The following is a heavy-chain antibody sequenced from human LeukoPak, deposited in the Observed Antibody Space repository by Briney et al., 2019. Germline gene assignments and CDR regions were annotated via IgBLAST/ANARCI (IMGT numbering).Heavy chain of an antibody. J-gene: IGHJ5*02. D-gene: IGHD4-17*01. CDR1: GGSITSSSAYN. CDR3: ARLPTGYPNWFDP. V-gene: IGHV4-39*01. Sequence: PWETLSLTCTVSGGSITSSSAYNWGWIRQPPGKGLEWIGTIHSRGSTYYNPSLKSRVTISVDTSKNQFSLKVSSVTAADTAVYYCARLPTGYPNWFDPWGQGTLVIVSS. CDR2: IHSRGST.